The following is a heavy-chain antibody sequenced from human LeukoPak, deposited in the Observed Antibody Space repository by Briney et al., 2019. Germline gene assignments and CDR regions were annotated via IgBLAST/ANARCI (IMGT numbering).Heavy chain of an antibody. CDR2: IYHSGST. J-gene: IGHJ6*02. CDR1: GGSISSSNW. Sequence: SETLSLTCAVSGGSISSSNWWSWVRQPPGKGLEWIGEIYHSGSTNYNPSLKSRVTISVDTSKNQFSLKLSSVTAADTAVYYCAREGGYCSSTSCLYYYGMDVWGQGTTVTVSS. V-gene: IGHV4-4*02. D-gene: IGHD2-2*03. CDR3: AREGGYCSSTSCLYYYGMDV.